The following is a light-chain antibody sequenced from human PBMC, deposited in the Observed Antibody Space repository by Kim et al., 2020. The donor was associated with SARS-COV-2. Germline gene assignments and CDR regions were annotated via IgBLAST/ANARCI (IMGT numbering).Light chain of an antibody. CDR2: GKN. CDR1: SHRSYY. CDR3: NSRDSSGNHRV. J-gene: IGLJ3*02. V-gene: IGLV3-19*01. Sequence: LGQTERRKGQGESHRSYYESGNKKKAGQAPVLVIYGKNNRPSGNPDRFSGSSSGNTDALTSTGAQAEDEADYYGNSRDSSGNHRVCGGGTQLTVL.